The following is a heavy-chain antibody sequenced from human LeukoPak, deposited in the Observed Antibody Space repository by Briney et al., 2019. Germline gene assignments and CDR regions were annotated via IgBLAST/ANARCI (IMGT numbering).Heavy chain of an antibody. J-gene: IGHJ5*02. Sequence: PSETLSLTCAVYGGSFSGYYWSWVRQAPGKGLEWVANIKQDGSEKYYVDSVKGRFTISRDNAKNSLYLQMNSLRAEDTAVYYCARDWSRSSGSYYMARWFDPWGQGTLVTVSS. CDR3: ARDWSRSSGSYYMARWFDP. V-gene: IGHV3-7*01. CDR2: IKQDGSEK. CDR1: GGSFSGYY. D-gene: IGHD1-26*01.